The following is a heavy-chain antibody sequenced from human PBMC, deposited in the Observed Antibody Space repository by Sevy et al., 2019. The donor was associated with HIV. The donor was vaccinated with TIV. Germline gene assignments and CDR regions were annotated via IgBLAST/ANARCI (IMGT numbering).Heavy chain of an antibody. J-gene: IGHJ5*02. D-gene: IGHD5-12*01. CDR1: GGSISAYY. Sequence: SETLSLTCTVSGGSISAYYWSWIRQPPGKALEYIGYIYYTGSTNYNPSLENRVTMSVDTSKNQFSLKLNSVTAADTAVYYCTRAPPVRSGDDSLNCFDPWGQGTLVTVSS. V-gene: IGHV4-59*01. CDR2: IYYTGST. CDR3: TRAPPVRSGDDSLNCFDP.